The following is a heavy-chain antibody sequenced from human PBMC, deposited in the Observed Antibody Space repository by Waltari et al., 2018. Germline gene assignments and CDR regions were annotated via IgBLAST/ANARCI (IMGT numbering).Heavy chain of an antibody. CDR1: GFTFSSYA. Sequence: QVQLVESGGGVVQPGRSLRLSCAASGFTFSSYAMHWVRQAPGKVLEWLAVISYDGINKYYADSVKGRFTISRDNSKNTLYLQMNSLRAEDTAVYYCARDLSDSSGSFDYWGQGTLVTVSS. CDR3: ARDLSDSSGSFDY. J-gene: IGHJ4*02. CDR2: ISYDGINK. D-gene: IGHD3-22*01. V-gene: IGHV3-30*01.